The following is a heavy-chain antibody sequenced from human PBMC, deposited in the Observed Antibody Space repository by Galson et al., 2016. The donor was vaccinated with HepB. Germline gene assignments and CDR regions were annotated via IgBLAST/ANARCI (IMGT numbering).Heavy chain of an antibody. Sequence: SLRLSCAASGFTFSSYFMTWVRQAPGKGLEWVAIFRSGGDKSYAESVKGRFIISRDNSKNTIYLQMNSLRAEDTAIYYCAGGRVRNYWGQGTLVTVSS. CDR3: AGGRVRNY. CDR1: GFTFSSYF. CDR2: FRSGGDK. J-gene: IGHJ4*02. D-gene: IGHD3-10*01. V-gene: IGHV3-53*01.